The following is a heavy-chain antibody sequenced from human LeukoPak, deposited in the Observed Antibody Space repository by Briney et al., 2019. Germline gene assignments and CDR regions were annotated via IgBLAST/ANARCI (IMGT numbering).Heavy chain of an antibody. CDR2: ISGSGGST. V-gene: IGHV3-23*01. CDR3: AKGQYYYGSGSQIDY. CDR1: GFTFSSYA. Sequence: PGGSLRLSCAASGFTFSSYAMSWVRQAPGKGLEWVSAISGSGGSTYYADSVKGRFTISRDNSKNTLYLRMNSLRAEDTAVYYCAKGQYYYGSGSQIDYWGQGTLVTVSS. J-gene: IGHJ4*02. D-gene: IGHD3-10*01.